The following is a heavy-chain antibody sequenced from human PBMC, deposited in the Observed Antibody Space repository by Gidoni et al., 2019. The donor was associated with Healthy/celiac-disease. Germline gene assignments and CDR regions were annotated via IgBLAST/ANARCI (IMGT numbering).Heavy chain of an antibody. CDR1: CGSFSGYY. V-gene: IGHV4-34*01. CDR2: INHSGST. D-gene: IGHD1-7*01. Sequence: QVQLQQWGAGLLKPSETLSLTCAVYCGSFSGYYWSWIRQPPGKGLEWIGEINHSGSTNYNPSLKSRVTISVDTSKNQFSLKLSSVTAADTAVYYCARGPGNWNYYYYYGMDVWGQGTTVTVSS. CDR3: ARGPGNWNYYYYYGMDV. J-gene: IGHJ6*02.